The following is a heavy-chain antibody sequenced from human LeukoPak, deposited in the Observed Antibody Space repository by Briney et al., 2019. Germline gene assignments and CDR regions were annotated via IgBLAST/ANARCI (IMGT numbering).Heavy chain of an antibody. Sequence: PGGSLRLSCVASGFTFSSRDWMTWVRQAPGKGLEWVSGINWNGGSTGYADSVKGRFTISRDNAKNSLYLQMNSLRVEDTALYYCARVRSPVYYYYMDVWGKGTTVTVSS. V-gene: IGHV3-20*04. J-gene: IGHJ6*03. CDR2: INWNGGST. CDR3: ARVRSPVYYYYMDV. CDR1: GFTFSSRDW.